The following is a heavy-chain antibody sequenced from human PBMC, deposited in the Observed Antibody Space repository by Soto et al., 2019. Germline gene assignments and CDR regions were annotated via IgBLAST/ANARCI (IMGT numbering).Heavy chain of an antibody. CDR3: ARGLVVISNWFDP. V-gene: IGHV3-30-3*01. CDR1: GFTFSSYA. CDR2: ISYDGSNK. Sequence: WGSLRLSCAASGFTFSSYAMHWVRQAPGKGLEWVAVISYDGSNKYYADSVKGRFTISRDNSKNTLYLQMNSLRAEDTAVYYCARGLVVISNWFDPWGQGTLVNVSS. J-gene: IGHJ5*02. D-gene: IGHD3-22*01.